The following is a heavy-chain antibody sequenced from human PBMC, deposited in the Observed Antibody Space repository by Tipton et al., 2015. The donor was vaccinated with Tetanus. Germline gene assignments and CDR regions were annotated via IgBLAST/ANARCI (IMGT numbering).Heavy chain of an antibody. D-gene: IGHD1-14*01. J-gene: IGHJ3*02. Sequence: QSGAEVKKPGSSVRVSCKTSGGTFSSYAISWVRQAPGQGFEWMGGIFPQFGTSNYAPQFQGRVTMTADKGTGTAHMDLSSLRSDDTAVYFCARDADMWATRKAFDIWGQGTMVTVSS. CDR3: ARDADMWATRKAFDI. CDR1: GGTFSSYA. V-gene: IGHV1-69*06. CDR2: IFPQFGTS.